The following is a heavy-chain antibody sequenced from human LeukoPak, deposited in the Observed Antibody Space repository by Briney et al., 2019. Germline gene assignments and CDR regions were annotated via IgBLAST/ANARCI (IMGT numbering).Heavy chain of an antibody. V-gene: IGHV3-15*01. Sequence: GGSLRLSCAASGFTFCNAGMSWVRQAPGKGLEWVGRIKSKTDGGTTDYAAPVKGRFTISRDDSKNTLYLQMNSLKTEDTAVYYCTTGQARCSSTSCYTDGRFDPWGQGTLVTVSS. CDR1: GFTFCNAG. CDR3: TTGQARCSSTSCYTDGRFDP. D-gene: IGHD2-2*02. J-gene: IGHJ5*02. CDR2: IKSKTDGGTT.